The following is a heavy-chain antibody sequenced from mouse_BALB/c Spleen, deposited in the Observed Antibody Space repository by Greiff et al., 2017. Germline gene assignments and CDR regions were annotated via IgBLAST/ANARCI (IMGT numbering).Heavy chain of an antibody. CDR3: ARSTDYAMDY. J-gene: IGHJ4*01. Sequence: EVKLMESGGDLVKPGGSLKLSCAASGFTFSSYGMSWVRQTPDKRLEWVATISSGGSYTYYPDSVKGRFTISRDNAKNTLYLQMSSLKSEDTAMYYCARSTDYAMDYWGQGTSVTVSS. CDR1: GFTFSSYG. CDR2: ISSGGSYT. V-gene: IGHV5-6*01.